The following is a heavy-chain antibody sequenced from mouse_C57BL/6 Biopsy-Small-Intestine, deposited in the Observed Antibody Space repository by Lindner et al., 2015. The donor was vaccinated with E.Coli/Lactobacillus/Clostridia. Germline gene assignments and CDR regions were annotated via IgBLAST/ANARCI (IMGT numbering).Heavy chain of an antibody. J-gene: IGHJ3*01. V-gene: IGHV14-2*01. CDR3: ATIYDGYYTGFAY. D-gene: IGHD2-3*01. CDR1: GFNIKDYY. CDR2: IDPEDGET. Sequence: VQLQESGAELVKPGASVKLSCTASGFNIKDYYIHWVKQRTEQGLEWIGRIDPEDGETKYAPKFQGRATITADTSSNTAYLQLSSLTSEDTAVYYCATIYDGYYTGFAYWGQGTLVTVSA.